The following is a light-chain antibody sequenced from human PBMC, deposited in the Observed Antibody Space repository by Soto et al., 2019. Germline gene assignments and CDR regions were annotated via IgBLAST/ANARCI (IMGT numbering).Light chain of an antibody. J-gene: IGLJ1*01. CDR1: SSDVGGYNY. CDR2: EVS. V-gene: IGLV2-14*01. Sequence: QPVLTQPASVSGSPGQSITIPCTGTSSDVGGYNYVSWYQQHPGKAPKLIIYEVSNRPSGVSNRFSGSKSGNTASLTISGLQAEDDADYYCSSYTSTSTPYVFGTGTKLTVL. CDR3: SSYTSTSTPYV.